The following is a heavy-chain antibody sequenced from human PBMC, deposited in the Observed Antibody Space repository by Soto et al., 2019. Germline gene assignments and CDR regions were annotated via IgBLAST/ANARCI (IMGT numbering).Heavy chain of an antibody. Sequence: EVQRVESGGGLVQPGGSLRLSCAASGFTFRSYIMNWVRQAPGKGLEWVSYISGSTDTIYYADSVKGRFTISRDNAKNSLYLQMNSLRAEDTAVYYCARVSCSSTSCYVGGFDYWGQGTLAPVSS. CDR1: GFTFRSYI. J-gene: IGHJ4*02. D-gene: IGHD2-2*01. CDR3: ARVSCSSTSCYVGGFDY. CDR2: ISGSTDTI. V-gene: IGHV3-48*01.